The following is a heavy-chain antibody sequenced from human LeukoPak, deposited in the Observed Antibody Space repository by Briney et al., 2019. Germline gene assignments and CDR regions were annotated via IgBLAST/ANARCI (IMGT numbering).Heavy chain of an antibody. Sequence: ASVKVSCKASGYTFTSYGISWVRQAPGQGLEWMGWISAYNGNTNYAQKLQGRVTMTTDTSTSTAYMELRSLRSEDTAVYYCARGGYYDFWSGFHQSYGFDIWGQGTMVTVSS. CDR3: ARGGYYDFWSGFHQSYGFDI. CDR1: GYTFTSYG. J-gene: IGHJ3*02. D-gene: IGHD3-3*01. V-gene: IGHV1-18*01. CDR2: ISAYNGNT.